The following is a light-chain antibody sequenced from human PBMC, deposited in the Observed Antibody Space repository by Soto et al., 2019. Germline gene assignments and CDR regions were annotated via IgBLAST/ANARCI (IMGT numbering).Light chain of an antibody. CDR1: QSVIRDY. V-gene: IGKV3-20*01. CDR3: HQFGSSPYT. Sequence: EIVLTQSPGTLSLSPGERATLSCRASQSVIRDYFAWYQQHPGQAPRLLIYGASSRATGGPDRFSGSGSGTDFSLTSSRLPPADPAVYYCHQFGSSPYTFGQGTKLEI. CDR2: GAS. J-gene: IGKJ2*01.